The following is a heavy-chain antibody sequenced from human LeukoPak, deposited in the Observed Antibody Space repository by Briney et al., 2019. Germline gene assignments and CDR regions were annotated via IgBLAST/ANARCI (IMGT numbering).Heavy chain of an antibody. D-gene: IGHD3-16*01. Sequence: GGSLRLSCAASGFTFSSYAMSWVRQAPGKGLEWVSAIRGSAVSTYFTDSVKGRLTISRDNSKNTLYLQMNSLRAEDTAIYYCAKDRRGGLYGMDVWGQGTTVTVSS. V-gene: IGHV3-23*01. J-gene: IGHJ6*02. CDR1: GFTFSSYA. CDR3: AKDRRGGLYGMDV. CDR2: IRGSAVST.